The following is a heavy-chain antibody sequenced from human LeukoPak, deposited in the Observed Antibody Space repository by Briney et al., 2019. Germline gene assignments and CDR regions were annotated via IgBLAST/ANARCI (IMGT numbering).Heavy chain of an antibody. CDR3: ASRREYGDYYTHLDC. CDR1: VGSFSGYY. D-gene: IGHD4-17*01. CDR2: INHSGST. V-gene: IGHV4-34*01. Sequence: SETLSLTCAVYVGSFSGYYWSWIRQPPGKGLEWIGEINHSGSTNYNPSLKSRVTISVDTSKNQFSLKLSSVTAADTAVYYRASRREYGDYYTHLDCWGQGTLVTVSS. J-gene: IGHJ4*02.